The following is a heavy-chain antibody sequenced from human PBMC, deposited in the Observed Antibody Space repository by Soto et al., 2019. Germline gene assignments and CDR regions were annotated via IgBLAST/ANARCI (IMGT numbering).Heavy chain of an antibody. D-gene: IGHD2-2*01. CDR2: ISCSSSYI. Sequence: GGSLRLSCAASGFTFSSYSMNWVRQAPGKGLEWVSSISCSSSYIYYADSVKGRFTISRDNAKNSLYLQMNSLRAEDTAVYYCARGWAAAMKGRFDPWGQGTLVTVSS. CDR1: GFTFSSYS. CDR3: ARGWAAAMKGRFDP. V-gene: IGHV3-21*01. J-gene: IGHJ5*02.